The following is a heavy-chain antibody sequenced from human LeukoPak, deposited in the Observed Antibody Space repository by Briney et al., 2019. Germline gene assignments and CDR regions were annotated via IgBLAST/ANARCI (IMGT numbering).Heavy chain of an antibody. Sequence: SETLSLTCTVSGGSISSNSYYWGWIRQPPGKGLEWTGSIYYSGSTYYLPSLKSRVTISVDTSKNQFSLKLTSVTAADTAVYFCARHSGGWNYDILTGYAFDYWGQGTLVTVSS. CDR1: GGSISSNSYY. V-gene: IGHV4-39*01. CDR2: IYYSGST. J-gene: IGHJ4*02. CDR3: ARHSGGWNYDILTGYAFDY. D-gene: IGHD3-9*01.